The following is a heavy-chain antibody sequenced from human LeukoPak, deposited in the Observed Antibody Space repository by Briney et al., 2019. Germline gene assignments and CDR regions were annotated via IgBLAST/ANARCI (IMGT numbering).Heavy chain of an antibody. CDR3: ASPYCSSTSCSTLHDF. V-gene: IGHV3-7*01. D-gene: IGHD2-2*01. J-gene: IGHJ4*02. CDR1: GFTFNNYW. CDR2: IKQDGAEK. Sequence: GGSLRLSCSASGFTFNNYWMNWVRQAPGKGLEWVANIKQDGAEKYYVDSVKGRFTISRDNAKSSLYLQMNSLRAEDTAVYYCASPYCSSTSCSTLHDFWGQGTLVTVSS.